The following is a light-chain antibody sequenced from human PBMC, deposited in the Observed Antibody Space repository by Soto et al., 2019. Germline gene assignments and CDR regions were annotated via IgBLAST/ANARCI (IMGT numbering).Light chain of an antibody. CDR1: SSDVGGYNY. V-gene: IGLV2-14*01. Sequence: QSVLTQPASVSGSPGQSITISCTGTSSDVGGYNYVSWYQQHPGKAPKLMIYDVNNRPSGVSNRFSGSKSGNTASLTISGLQAEDEADYYCGSYTSSSTRVFGGGTQLTVL. J-gene: IGLJ2*01. CDR2: DVN. CDR3: GSYTSSSTRV.